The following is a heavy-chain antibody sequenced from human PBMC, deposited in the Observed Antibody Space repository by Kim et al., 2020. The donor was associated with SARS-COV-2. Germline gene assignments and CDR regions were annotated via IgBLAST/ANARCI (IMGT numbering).Heavy chain of an antibody. CDR3: ARSRGDY. CDR2: SGCST. J-gene: IGHJ4*02. V-gene: IGHV3-53*01. Sequence: SGCSTDYADSVKGRFTISRDNTENTLYLQMDSRRAEDTAVYYCARSRGDYWGQGTLVTVSS. D-gene: IGHD3-10*01.